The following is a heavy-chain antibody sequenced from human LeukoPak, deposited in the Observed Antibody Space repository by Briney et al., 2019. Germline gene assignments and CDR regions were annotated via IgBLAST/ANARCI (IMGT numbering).Heavy chain of an antibody. CDR1: GSTFSRYA. V-gene: IGHV3-30-3*01. J-gene: IGHJ4*02. D-gene: IGHD4-17*01. CDR3: ARETGGAIGSTDFDY. Sequence: GGSLRLSCAASGSTFSRYAIHWVRQAPGKGLEWVAVISYDGSNKYYADSVKGRFTISRDNSKNTLYLQMNSLRAEDTAVYYCARETGGAIGSTDFDYWGQGTLVTVSS. CDR2: ISYDGSNK.